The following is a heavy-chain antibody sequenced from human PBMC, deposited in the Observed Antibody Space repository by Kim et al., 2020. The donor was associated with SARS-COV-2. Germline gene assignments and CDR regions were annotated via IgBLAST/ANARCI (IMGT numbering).Heavy chain of an antibody. CDR2: IYYSGST. CDR3: ARRDITGKIFDY. J-gene: IGHJ4*02. V-gene: IGHV4-39*01. D-gene: IGHD1-20*01. CDR1: GGSISSSTFY. Sequence: SETLSLSCTVSGGSISSSTFYWGWIRQPPGKGLEWIGSIYYSGSTYYNPSLKSRVTISVDTSKNQFSLKLSSVTAADTAVYYCARRDITGKIFDYWGQGTLVTVSS.